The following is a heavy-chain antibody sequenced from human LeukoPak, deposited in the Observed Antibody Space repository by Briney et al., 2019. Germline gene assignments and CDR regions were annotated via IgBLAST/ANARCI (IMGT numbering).Heavy chain of an antibody. CDR3: ATPAWTSRITEFDY. D-gene: IGHD3-10*01. J-gene: IGHJ4*02. CDR2: IWYDGSNK. Sequence: GGSLRLSCAASGFTFSSYGMHWVRQAPGKGLEWVAVIWYDGSNKYYADSVKGRFTISRDNSKNTLYLQMNSLRAEDTAVYYCATPAWTSRITEFDYWGQGTLVTVSS. V-gene: IGHV3-33*01. CDR1: GFTFSSYG.